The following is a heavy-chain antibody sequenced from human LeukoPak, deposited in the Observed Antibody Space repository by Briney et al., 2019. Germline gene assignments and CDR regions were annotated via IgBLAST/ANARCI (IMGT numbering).Heavy chain of an antibody. CDR3: ASTVASYYYFDY. V-gene: IGHV4-39*01. D-gene: IGHD1-26*01. CDR1: GGSISSSSYS. Sequence: SETLSLTCTVSGGSISSSSYSWGWIRQPPGKGLEWIGSIYYSGSTYYNPSLKSRVTISVDTSKNQFSLKLSSVTAADTAVYYCASTVASYYYFDYWGQGTLVTVSS. CDR2: IYYSGST. J-gene: IGHJ4*02.